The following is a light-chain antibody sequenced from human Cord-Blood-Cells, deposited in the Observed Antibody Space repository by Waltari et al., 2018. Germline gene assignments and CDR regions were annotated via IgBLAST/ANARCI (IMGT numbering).Light chain of an antibody. CDR1: SRAIGGLNL. CDR3: CSYAGSSTFV. V-gene: IGLV2-23*03. Sequence: QSALTKPASVAGSPDPSLTPPGTGPSRAIGGLNLVSWYQQHPGKAPKPMIYEGSKRPSGVSNRFSGSKSGNTASLTISGLQAEDEAYYYCCSYAGSSTFVLGGGTKLTVL. CDR2: EGS. J-gene: IGLJ2*01.